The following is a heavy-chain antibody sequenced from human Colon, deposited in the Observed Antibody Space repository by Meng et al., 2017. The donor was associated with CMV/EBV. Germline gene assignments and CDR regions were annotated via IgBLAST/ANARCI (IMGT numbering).Heavy chain of an antibody. CDR1: GGTTSSGDYY. J-gene: IGHJ6*02. Sequence: SETLSLTCTVSGGTTSSGDYYWTWIRQPPGKGLEWIGNIYYTGTTHYNPSLESRVAISLDTSKNQFSLNLRSVTAADSAVYYCAREVLGFCTSDSCYSAIDVWGRGTTVTVSS. CDR3: AREVLGFCTSDSCYSAIDV. V-gene: IGHV4-30-4*08. CDR2: IYYTGTT. D-gene: IGHD2-2*02.